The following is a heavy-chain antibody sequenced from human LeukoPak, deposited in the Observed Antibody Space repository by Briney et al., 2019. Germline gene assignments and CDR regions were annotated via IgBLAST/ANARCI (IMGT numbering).Heavy chain of an antibody. CDR3: ARGSPGGYCSGGSCPFFDS. Sequence: ASVKVSCKASGYTFTSYDTNWVRQATGRGLEWMGWLNPTSGNTGCAQKFQGRVTMTRNTSISTAYMELSSLRSEDTAVYYCARGSPGGYCSGGSCPFFDSWGQGTLVTVSS. J-gene: IGHJ4*02. CDR1: GYTFTSYD. D-gene: IGHD2-15*01. V-gene: IGHV1-8*01. CDR2: LNPTSGNT.